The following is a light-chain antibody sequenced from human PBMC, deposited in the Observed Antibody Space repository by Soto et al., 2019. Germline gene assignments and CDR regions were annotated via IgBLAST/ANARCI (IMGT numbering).Light chain of an antibody. V-gene: IGLV7-46*01. CDR2: DTS. J-gene: IGLJ2*01. CDR1: TGAVTSGHY. Sequence: QAVVTQEPSLTVSPGGTVTLTCGSSTGAVTSGHYPYWFQQKPGQAPRTLIYDTSNKHSWTPARFSGSLLGGKAALTLSGAQPEEEAEYYCLLSYSGADVVFGGGTKVTVL. CDR3: LLSYSGADVV.